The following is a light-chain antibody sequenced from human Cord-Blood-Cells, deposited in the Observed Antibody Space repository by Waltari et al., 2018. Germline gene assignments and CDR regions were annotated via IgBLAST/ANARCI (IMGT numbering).Light chain of an antibody. Sequence: EIVMTHSPATLSVSPGERATLSCRASQSVSSNLAWYQQKPGQAPRLLIYGASTRETGIPARFSGSGSGTEFTLTISSLQSEDFAVYYCQQYNNWPYSFGQGTKLEIK. J-gene: IGKJ2*03. CDR1: QSVSSN. CDR2: GAS. V-gene: IGKV3-15*01. CDR3: QQYNNWPYS.